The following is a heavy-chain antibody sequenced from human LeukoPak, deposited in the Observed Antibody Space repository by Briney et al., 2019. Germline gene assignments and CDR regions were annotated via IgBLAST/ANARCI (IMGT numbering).Heavy chain of an antibody. Sequence: GGSLRLSCAASGFTFSSYAMSWVRQAPGKGLEWVSAISGSGGSTYYADSVKGRFTISRDNSKNTLYLQMNSLRAEDTAVYYCAKPRGGSGNERYFDYWGQGTLVTVSS. D-gene: IGHD3-10*01. V-gene: IGHV3-23*01. CDR1: GFTFSSYA. CDR3: AKPRGGSGNERYFDY. CDR2: ISGSGGST. J-gene: IGHJ4*02.